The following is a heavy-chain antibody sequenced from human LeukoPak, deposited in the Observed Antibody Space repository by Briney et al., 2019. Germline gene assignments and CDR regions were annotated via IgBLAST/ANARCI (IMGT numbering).Heavy chain of an antibody. CDR1: GGSIGSYY. CDR3: ARARDGYNHPLIDY. Sequence: SETLSLTCTVSGGSIGSYYWSWIRQPPGKGLEWIGYIYYSGSTNYNPSLKSRVTISVDTSKNQFSLKLSSVTAADTAVYYCARARDGYNHPLIDYWGQGTLVTVSS. J-gene: IGHJ4*02. CDR2: IYYSGST. D-gene: IGHD5-24*01. V-gene: IGHV4-59*01.